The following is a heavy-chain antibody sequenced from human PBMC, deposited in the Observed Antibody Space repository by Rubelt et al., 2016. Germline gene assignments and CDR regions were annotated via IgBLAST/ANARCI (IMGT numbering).Heavy chain of an antibody. V-gene: IGHV4-4*07. CDR2: ISTSGST. CDR1: GGSITSYY. CDR3: AMVQDPRYNWFDP. Sequence: QVKLQEPGPGLVKPSETLSLTCTVSGGSITSYYWSWIRQPAGTGLEWIGRISTSGSTNYNPSLKSRVHMSVDTSKNQFSPQETSVTAADRAVYYCAMVQDPRYNWFDPWGQGDLVAVSA. J-gene: IGHJ5*02.